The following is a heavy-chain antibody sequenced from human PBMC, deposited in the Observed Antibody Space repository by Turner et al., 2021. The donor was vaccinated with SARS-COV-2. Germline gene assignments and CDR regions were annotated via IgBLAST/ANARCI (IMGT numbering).Heavy chain of an antibody. CDR2: IFSNDEK. V-gene: IGHV2-26*01. J-gene: IGHJ6*02. D-gene: IGHD4-4*01. CDR1: MG. Sequence: MGVSWIRQPPGKALERLAHIFSNDEKSYSTSLKSRHTISKDTSKSQLVLTMTNMDPVETASYYCAHIPLQWPTNYYYDYVMDVWGQGTTVTVSS. CDR3: AHIPLQWPTNYYYDYVMDV.